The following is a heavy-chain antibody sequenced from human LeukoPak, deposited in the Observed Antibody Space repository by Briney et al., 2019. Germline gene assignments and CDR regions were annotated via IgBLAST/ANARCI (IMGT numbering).Heavy chain of an antibody. Sequence: SVKVCCKVSGYTLTELSIHWVRQAPGKGLEWMGGFDPDDGEAIYAQRFQGRVTMTEDTSTDTAYMELSSLRSEDTAVYYCVSFLSGSYQDYWGQGTLVTVSS. V-gene: IGHV1-24*01. D-gene: IGHD1-26*01. J-gene: IGHJ4*02. CDR3: VSFLSGSYQDY. CDR1: GYTLTELS. CDR2: FDPDDGEA.